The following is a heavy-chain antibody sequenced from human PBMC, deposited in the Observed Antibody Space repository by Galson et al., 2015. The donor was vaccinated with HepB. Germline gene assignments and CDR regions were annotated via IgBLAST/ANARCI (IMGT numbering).Heavy chain of an antibody. CDR2: ISSSSSYI. V-gene: IGHV3-21*01. CDR3: ARDVDGPAELEAELRDY. D-gene: IGHD1-14*01. CDR1: GFTFSSYS. J-gene: IGHJ4*02. Sequence: SLRLSCAASGFTFSSYSMNWVRQAPGKGLEWVSSISSSSSYIYYADSVKGRFTISRDNAKNSLYLQMNSLRAEDTAVYYCARDVDGPAELEAELRDYWGQGTLVTVSS.